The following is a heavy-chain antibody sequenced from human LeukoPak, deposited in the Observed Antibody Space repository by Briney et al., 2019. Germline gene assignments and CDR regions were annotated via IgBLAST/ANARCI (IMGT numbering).Heavy chain of an antibody. CDR3: AREKRDGYGNDAFDI. V-gene: IGHV4-39*02. CDR2: IYYSGST. J-gene: IGHJ3*02. D-gene: IGHD5-24*01. CDR1: GGSISSSSYY. Sequence: PSETLSLTCTVSGGSISSSSYYWGWIRQPPGKGLEWIGSIYYSGSTYYNPSLKSRVTISVDTSKNQFSLKLSSVTAADTAVYYCAREKRDGYGNDAFDIWGQGTMVTVSS.